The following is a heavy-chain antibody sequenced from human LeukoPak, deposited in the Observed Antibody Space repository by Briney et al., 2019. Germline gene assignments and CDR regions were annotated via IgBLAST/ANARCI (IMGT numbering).Heavy chain of an antibody. V-gene: IGHV4-39*01. Sequence: PSETLSLTCTVSGGSISSSSYYWGWIRQPPVKGLEWIGSIYYSGTTYYNPSLKSRVTISVDTSKKQFSLNLRSVTAADTAVYYCARREWGITNAFDIWGQGTMVTVSS. CDR1: GGSISSSSYY. D-gene: IGHD1-14*01. CDR3: ARREWGITNAFDI. J-gene: IGHJ3*02. CDR2: IYYSGTT.